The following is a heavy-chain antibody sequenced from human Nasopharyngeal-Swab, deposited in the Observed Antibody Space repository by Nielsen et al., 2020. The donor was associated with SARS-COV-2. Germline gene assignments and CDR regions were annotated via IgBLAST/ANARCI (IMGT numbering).Heavy chain of an antibody. D-gene: IGHD6-6*01. CDR1: GFTFSSYE. CDR3: ARGWGIAARSGWFDP. Sequence: GGSLRLSCAASGFTFSSYEMNWVRQAPGKGLEWVSYISSSGSTIYYADSVKGRFTISRDNAKNSLYLQMNSLRAEDTAVYYCARGWGIAARSGWFDPWGQGTLATVSS. CDR2: ISSSGSTI. V-gene: IGHV3-48*03. J-gene: IGHJ5*02.